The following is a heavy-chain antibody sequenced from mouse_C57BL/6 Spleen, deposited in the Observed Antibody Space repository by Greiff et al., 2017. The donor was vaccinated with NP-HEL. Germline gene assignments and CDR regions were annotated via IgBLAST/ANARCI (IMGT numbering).Heavy chain of an antibody. J-gene: IGHJ1*03. CDR1: GFTFSDYG. V-gene: IGHV5-17*01. D-gene: IGHD2-4*01. CDR3: ARDDYEGYFDV. CDR2: ISSGSSTI. Sequence: EVKLVESGGGLVKPGGSLKLSCAASGFTFSDYGMHWVRQAPEKGLEWVAYISSGSSTIYYADTVKGRFTISRDNAKNTLFLQMTSLRSEDTAMYYCARDDYEGYFDVWGTGTTVTVSS.